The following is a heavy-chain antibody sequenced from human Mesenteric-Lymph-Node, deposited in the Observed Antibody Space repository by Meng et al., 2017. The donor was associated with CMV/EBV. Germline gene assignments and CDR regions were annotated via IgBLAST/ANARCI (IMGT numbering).Heavy chain of an antibody. D-gene: IGHD6-13*01. CDR3: ARVYSSSWPRFDP. V-gene: IGHV7-4-1*02. CDR2: INTNTGNP. Sequence: CKASGYTVASYAMKWVRQAPGQGLEWMGWINTNTGNPTYAQGFTGRFVFSLDTSVSTAYLQISSLKAEDTAVYYCARVYSSSWPRFDPWGQGTLVTVSS. J-gene: IGHJ5*02. CDR1: GYTVASYA.